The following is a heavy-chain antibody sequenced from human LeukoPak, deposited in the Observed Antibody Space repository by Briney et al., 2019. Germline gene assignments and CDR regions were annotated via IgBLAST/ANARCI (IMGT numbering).Heavy chain of an antibody. Sequence: GGSLRLSCAASGFTFSSYWMNWVRQAPGKGLEWVANIKPDGSETYYVDSVRGRFTISRDNAKSSVYLQMNSLRAEDTAVYYCASLPQYYYNSSGTYVFDIWGQGTMVTVSS. CDR1: GFTFSSYW. V-gene: IGHV3-7*01. D-gene: IGHD3-22*01. J-gene: IGHJ3*02. CDR3: ASLPQYYYNSSGTYVFDI. CDR2: IKPDGSET.